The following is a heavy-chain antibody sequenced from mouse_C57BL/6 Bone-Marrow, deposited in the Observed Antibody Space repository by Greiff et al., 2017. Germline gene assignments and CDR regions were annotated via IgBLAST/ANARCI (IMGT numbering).Heavy chain of an antibody. CDR3: SSFDGNYFDF. CDR2: IDPEIGDT. Sequence: EVQLQQSGAELVRPGASVKLSCTASGFNIKDDYIHWVKQRPEQGLEWIGWIDPEIGDTEYASKFQGKATIPSDTSSNTADLQLSSLTSEDTAVYYCSSFDGNYFDFWGQGTPLTVAS. J-gene: IGHJ2*01. V-gene: IGHV14-4*01. D-gene: IGHD2-3*01. CDR1: GFNIKDDY.